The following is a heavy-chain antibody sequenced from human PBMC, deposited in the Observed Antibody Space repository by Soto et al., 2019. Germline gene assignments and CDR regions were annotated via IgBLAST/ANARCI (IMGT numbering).Heavy chain of an antibody. CDR1: GGTFSSYT. CDR3: ARGTGRYCSGGSCYSSPSYYFDY. J-gene: IGHJ4*02. Sequence: GASVKVSCKASGGTFSSYTISWVRQAPGQGLEWMGRIIPILGIANYAQKFQGRVTITADKSTSTAYMELSSLRSEDTAVYYCARGTGRYCSGGSCYSSPSYYFDYWGQGTLVTAPQ. D-gene: IGHD2-15*01. CDR2: IIPILGIA. V-gene: IGHV1-69*02.